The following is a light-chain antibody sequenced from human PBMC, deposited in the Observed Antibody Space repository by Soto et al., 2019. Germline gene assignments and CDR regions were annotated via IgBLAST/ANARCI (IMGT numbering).Light chain of an antibody. Sequence: QSALTQPASVSGSPGQSITISCTGTSSDVGGYNYVSWYQQHPGKAPKLMIYEVDNRPSGVSNRFWGSKSGNTASLTISGLQAEDEADYYCSSYTRSSTVIFGGGTKLTVL. CDR1: SSDVGGYNY. J-gene: IGLJ2*01. CDR2: EVD. CDR3: SSYTRSSTVI. V-gene: IGLV2-14*01.